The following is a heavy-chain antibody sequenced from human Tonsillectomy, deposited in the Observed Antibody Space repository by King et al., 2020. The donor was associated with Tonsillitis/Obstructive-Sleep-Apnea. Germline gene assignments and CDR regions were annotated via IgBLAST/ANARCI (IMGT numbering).Heavy chain of an antibody. CDR3: VASIGVGYYDYGIDV. CDR1: GFTFSDHY. V-gene: IGHV3-72*01. CDR2: SRNKPNSYST. Sequence: VQLVESGGGLVQPGGSLRLSCAASGFTFSDHYMDWVRQAPGKGLEWVGRSRNKPNSYSTEYAASVKGRFTISRDDSKNSLYLHMNSLKIADTAVYYCVASIGVGYYDYGIDVWGQGTTVTVSS. J-gene: IGHJ6*02. D-gene: IGHD2/OR15-2a*01.